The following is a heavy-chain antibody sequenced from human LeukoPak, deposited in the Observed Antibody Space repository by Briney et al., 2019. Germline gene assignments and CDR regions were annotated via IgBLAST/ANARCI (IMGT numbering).Heavy chain of an antibody. CDR3: ARGQIYYYYMDV. CDR1: GYTFTSYD. CDR2: TNPNSGNT. V-gene: IGHV1-8*01. Sequence: GASVKVSCKASGYTFTSYDINWVRQATGQGLEWMGWTNPNSGNTGYAQKFQGRVTMTRNTSISTAYMELSSLRSEDTAVYYCARGQIYYYYMDVWGKGTTVTVSS. J-gene: IGHJ6*03.